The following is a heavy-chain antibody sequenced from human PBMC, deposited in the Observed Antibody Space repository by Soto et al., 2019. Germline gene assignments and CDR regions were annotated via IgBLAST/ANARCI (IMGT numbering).Heavy chain of an antibody. V-gene: IGHV4-61*03. CDR2: ISYTGRT. CDR1: GDSVTSGSYY. D-gene: IGHD7-27*01. Sequence: KLPETLSLTCIVSGDSVTSGSYYWTWLRQPPGKGLEWIGYISYTGRTKYNPSLQSRVTISVDTSKNDFSLNLSSVTAADTAVYFCAREWGLLPYYVMNVWGHGTAVTVSS. J-gene: IGHJ6*02. CDR3: AREWGLLPYYVMNV.